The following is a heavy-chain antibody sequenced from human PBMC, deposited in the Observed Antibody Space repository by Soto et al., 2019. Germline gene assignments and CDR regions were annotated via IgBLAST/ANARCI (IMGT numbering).Heavy chain of an antibody. CDR2: IYPGDSDT. Sequence: GESLKISCKGSGYSFTSYWIGWVRQMPGKGLEWMGIIYPGDSDTRYSPSFQGQVTISADKSISTAYLQWSSLKASDTAMYYCARRPQVLRYFDWLLYPDYFDYWGQGTLVTVSS. CDR3: ARRPQVLRYFDWLLYPDYFDY. CDR1: GYSFTSYW. V-gene: IGHV5-51*01. J-gene: IGHJ4*02. D-gene: IGHD3-9*01.